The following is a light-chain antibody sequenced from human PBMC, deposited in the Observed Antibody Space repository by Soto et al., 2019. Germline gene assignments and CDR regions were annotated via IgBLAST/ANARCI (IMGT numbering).Light chain of an antibody. Sequence: EIVLTQSPGSLSLSPGERATLSCRASQSVDSSFFAWYQQKPGQAPRLLIYGASNRATGIPDRVSGSGSGTDFTLTISRLEPEDFAVYYCQQYVSSVTFGQGTKVDIK. CDR3: QQYVSSVT. CDR2: GAS. V-gene: IGKV3-20*01. CDR1: QSVDSSF. J-gene: IGKJ1*01.